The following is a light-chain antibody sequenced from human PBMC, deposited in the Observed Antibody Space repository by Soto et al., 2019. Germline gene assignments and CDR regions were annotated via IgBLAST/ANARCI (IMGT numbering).Light chain of an antibody. J-gene: IGKJ2*01. CDR3: QQYGNSPPNT. V-gene: IGKV3-20*01. Sequence: EIVLTQSPGTLSLSPGERATLSCRASRSVSSSYLAWYQQKPGQAPRVLIYGASSRATGIPDRFSGSGSGTEFTLTISRLEPEDFAVYFCQQYGNSPPNTFGQGTKVEIK. CDR1: RSVSSSY. CDR2: GAS.